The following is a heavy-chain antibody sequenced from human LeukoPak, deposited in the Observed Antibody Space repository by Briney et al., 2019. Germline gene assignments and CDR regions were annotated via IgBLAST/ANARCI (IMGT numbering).Heavy chain of an antibody. CDR1: AYSISSGYF. CDR2: IFHSGSV. J-gene: IGHJ4*02. CDR3: ARRRITMVRGVIGFDY. Sequence: SSETLSLTCTVSAYSISSGYFWGWIRQPPGKGPEWIGSIFHSGSVYYNPSLQSRVTISVDTSKNQFSLKLSSVTAADTAVYYCARRRITMVRGVIGFDYWGQGTLVTVSS. D-gene: IGHD3-10*01. V-gene: IGHV4-38-2*02.